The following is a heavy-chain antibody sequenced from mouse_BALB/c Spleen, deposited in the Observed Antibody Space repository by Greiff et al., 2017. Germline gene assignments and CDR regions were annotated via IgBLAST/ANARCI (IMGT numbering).Heavy chain of an antibody. CDR3: NAWGSNYFPFDY. D-gene: IGHD2-5*01. V-gene: IGHV14-4*02. J-gene: IGHJ2*01. CDR1: GFNIKDYY. Sequence: VQLQQSGAELVRSGASVKLSCTASGFNIKDYYMHWVKQRPEQGLEWIGWIDPENGDTEYAPKFQGKATMTADTSSNTAYLQLSSLTSEDTAVYYWNAWGSNYFPFDYWGQGTTLTVSS. CDR2: IDPENGDT.